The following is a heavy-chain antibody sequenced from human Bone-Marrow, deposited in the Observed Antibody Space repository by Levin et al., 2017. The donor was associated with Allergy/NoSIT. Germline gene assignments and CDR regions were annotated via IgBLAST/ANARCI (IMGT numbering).Heavy chain of an antibody. D-gene: IGHD2-15*01. J-gene: IGHJ5*02. CDR2: ISSRGSTI. CDR1: GFTFSSYS. Sequence: LSLTCAASGFTFSSYSMNWVRQAPGKGLEWVSYISSRGSTIYYADSVKGRFTISRDNAKNSLYLQMNSLRDEDTALYYCARTGVVAARVNWFDPWGQGTLVTVSS. CDR3: ARTGVVAARVNWFDP. V-gene: IGHV3-48*02.